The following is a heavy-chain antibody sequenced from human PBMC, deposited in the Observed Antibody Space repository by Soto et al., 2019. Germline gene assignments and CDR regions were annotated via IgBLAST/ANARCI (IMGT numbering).Heavy chain of an antibody. Sequence: ASVKVSCKASAYTFTSYGITWVRQAPGQGLEWMGWISANNGNTNYAQKVQGRVTMTTDTSTSAAYMELRSLRSDDTGFYYCARDRPTTVTKYNYYGLDVWGQGTTVTVSS. D-gene: IGHD4-17*01. CDR3: ARDRPTTVTKYNYYGLDV. CDR2: ISANNGNT. CDR1: AYTFTSYG. J-gene: IGHJ6*02. V-gene: IGHV1-18*04.